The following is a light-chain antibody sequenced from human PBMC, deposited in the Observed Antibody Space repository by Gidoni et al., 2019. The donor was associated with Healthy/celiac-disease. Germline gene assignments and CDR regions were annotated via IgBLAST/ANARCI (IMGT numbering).Light chain of an antibody. CDR3: NSRDSSGNYVV. J-gene: IGLJ2*01. V-gene: IGLV3-19*01. CDR2: GKN. CDR1: SLRSYY. Sequence: SSELTQDPAVSVTLGQTVRITCQGASLRSYYASWYQQKPGQAPVLVIYGKNNRPSGTPDRFSGSSSGNTASLTITGAQAEDEADYYCNSRDSSGNYVVFGGGTKLTVL.